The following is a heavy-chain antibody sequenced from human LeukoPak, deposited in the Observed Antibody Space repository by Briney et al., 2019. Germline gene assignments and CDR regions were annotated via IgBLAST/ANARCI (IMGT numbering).Heavy chain of an antibody. V-gene: IGHV3-48*02. Sequence: QPGVSLGLPCAASGFPFSSYSMNWVRQAPAKGLEWGSYISSSISVIYYADSVKGRFTISRDNAKNSLYLQMNSLRDEDTAVYYCARDQYSGHWYYALDIWGQGTMVTVSS. J-gene: IGHJ3*02. CDR3: ARDQYSGHWYYALDI. CDR1: GFPFSSYS. D-gene: IGHD6-19*01. CDR2: ISSSISVI.